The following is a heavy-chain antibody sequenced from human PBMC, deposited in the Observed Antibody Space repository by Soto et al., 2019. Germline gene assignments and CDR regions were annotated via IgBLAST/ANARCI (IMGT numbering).Heavy chain of an antibody. CDR1: GFTFSSYW. Sequence: PGGSLRLSCAASGFTFSSYWMNWVRQAPGKGLEWVSSINSDGSSTNYADSVKGRFTISRDNAKNTLYLQMNSLRAEDTAVYYCARVYDSIGGYYYYYGMDVWGQGTTVTVSS. J-gene: IGHJ6*02. CDR3: ARVYDSIGGYYYYYGMDV. CDR2: INSDGSST. D-gene: IGHD6-19*01. V-gene: IGHV3-74*01.